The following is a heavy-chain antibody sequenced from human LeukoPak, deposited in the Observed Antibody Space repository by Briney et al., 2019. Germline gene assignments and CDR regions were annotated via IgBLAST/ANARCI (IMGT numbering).Heavy chain of an antibody. CDR3: ARTQYSSSLGS. V-gene: IGHV3-30-3*01. CDR2: ISYDGSNK. CDR1: GFTFSSYA. J-gene: IGHJ5*02. D-gene: IGHD6-13*01. Sequence: GGSLRLSCAASGFTFSSYAMHWVRQAPGKGLEWVAVISYDGSNKYYADSVKGRFTISRDNSKNTLYLQMNSLRAEDTAVYYCARTQYSSSLGSWGQGTLVTVSS.